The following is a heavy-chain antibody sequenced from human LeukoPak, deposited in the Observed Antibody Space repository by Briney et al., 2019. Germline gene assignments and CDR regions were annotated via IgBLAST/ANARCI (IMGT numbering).Heavy chain of an antibody. CDR1: GFTFSSYG. CDR2: IRYDGSNK. Sequence: SGGSLRLSCAASGFTFSSYGMHWVRQAPGKGLEWVAFIRYDGSNKYYADSVKGRFTISRDNSENTLYLQMSRLRAEDSAVYYCAKGGYNYDYFDYWGQGTLVTVSS. CDR3: AKGGYNYDYFDY. D-gene: IGHD5-18*01. J-gene: IGHJ4*02. V-gene: IGHV3-30*02.